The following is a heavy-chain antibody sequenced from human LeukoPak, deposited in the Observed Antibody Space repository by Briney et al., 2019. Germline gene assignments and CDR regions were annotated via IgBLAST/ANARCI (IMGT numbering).Heavy chain of an antibody. CDR2: ISSSSTFI. J-gene: IGHJ4*02. D-gene: IGHD2-2*01. Sequence: KPGGSLRLSCAASGFTVTTNYMSWVRQAPGKGLEWVSSISSSSTFIYYADSLKGRFTISRDNAKKLLYLQLNSLRNEDTAVYYCARGSCRSTSCHIDSWGQGTLVTVSS. CDR3: ARGSCRSTSCHIDS. V-gene: IGHV3-21*01. CDR1: GFTVTTNY.